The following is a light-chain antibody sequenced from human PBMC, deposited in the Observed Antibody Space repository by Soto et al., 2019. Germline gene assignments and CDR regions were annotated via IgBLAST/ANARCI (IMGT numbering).Light chain of an antibody. V-gene: IGKV3-20*01. J-gene: IGKJ2*01. Sequence: EIVLTQSPGTLSLSPGERATLSCRASQSVSSSYLAWYQQTPGQAPRLLIYGASSRATGIPDRFSVSGSGTDYSLIFISLEPYYFAVYYCQQYGNSPPYTFGQGTKLQIK. CDR2: GAS. CDR3: QQYGNSPPYT. CDR1: QSVSSSY.